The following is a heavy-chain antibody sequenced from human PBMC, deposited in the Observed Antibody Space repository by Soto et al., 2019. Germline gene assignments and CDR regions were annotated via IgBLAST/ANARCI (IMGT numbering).Heavy chain of an antibody. V-gene: IGHV3-48*03. CDR3: ARARILTGTNGDY. D-gene: IGHD3-9*01. CDR2: ISSSGSTI. Sequence: EVQLVESGGGLVQPGGSLRLSCAASGFTFSSYEMNWVRQAPGKGLEWVSYISSSGSTIYYADSVKGRFTISRDNAKNSLYLQMNSLRAEDTAVYYCARARILTGTNGDYWGQGTLVTVSS. J-gene: IGHJ4*02. CDR1: GFTFSSYE.